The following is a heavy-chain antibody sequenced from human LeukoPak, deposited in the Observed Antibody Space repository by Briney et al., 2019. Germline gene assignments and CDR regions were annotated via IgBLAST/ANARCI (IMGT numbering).Heavy chain of an antibody. CDR3: ARGISGSIPYAMDV. Sequence: GGSLRLSCAASGFTFSSYGMDWVRQAPGKGLEWVSYISGSSITIHYADSVKGRFTISRDNAKNSLYLQMNSLRDEDTAVYYCARGISGSIPYAMDVRGQGTTVTVSS. CDR2: ISGSSITI. CDR1: GFTFSSYG. J-gene: IGHJ6*02. D-gene: IGHD1-26*01. V-gene: IGHV3-48*02.